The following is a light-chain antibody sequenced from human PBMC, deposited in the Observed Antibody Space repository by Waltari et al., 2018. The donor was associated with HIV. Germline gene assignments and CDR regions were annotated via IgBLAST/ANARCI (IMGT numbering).Light chain of an antibody. CDR3: QQYDSSPPGT. J-gene: IGKJ1*01. Sequence: EIVLTQSPGTLSLSPGERVTLSCRASRSVSSSHLAWYQQKPGQAPRLLLYGASTRATGIPDRFSGSGSGTEFTLTVSRLEPEDFAVYYCQQYDSSPPGTFGQGTKVEIK. CDR2: GAS. V-gene: IGKV3-20*01. CDR1: RSVSSSH.